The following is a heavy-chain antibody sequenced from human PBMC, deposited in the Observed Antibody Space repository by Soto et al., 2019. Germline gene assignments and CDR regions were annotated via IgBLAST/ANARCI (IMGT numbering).Heavy chain of an antibody. V-gene: IGHV3-23*01. CDR2: ITNTGGDT. CDR1: GFTFSSNA. Sequence: EVQLLESGGDLVQPGGSLRLSCAASGFTFSSNAMSWVRQDPGKGLEWVSVITNTGGDTLYADSVKGRFAISRDNSKNTLYLQLNSLRAADTAIYYCARASGESYPGSRVFDSWGQGTRVTVSS. CDR3: ARASGESYPGSRVFDS. J-gene: IGHJ4*02. D-gene: IGHD3-10*01.